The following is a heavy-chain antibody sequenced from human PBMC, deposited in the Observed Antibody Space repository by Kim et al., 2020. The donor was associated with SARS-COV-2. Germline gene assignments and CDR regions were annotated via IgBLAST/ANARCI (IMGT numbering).Heavy chain of an antibody. CDR3: ARSNPLYYYDSSGYPDY. J-gene: IGHJ4*02. V-gene: IGHV3-21*01. Sequence: VKGRFTISRDNAKNSLYLQMNSLRAEDTAVYYCARSNPLYYYDSSGYPDYWGQGTLVTVSS. D-gene: IGHD3-22*01.